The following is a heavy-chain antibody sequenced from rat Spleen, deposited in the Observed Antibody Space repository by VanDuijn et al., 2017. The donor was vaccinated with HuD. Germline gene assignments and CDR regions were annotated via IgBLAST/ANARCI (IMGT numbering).Heavy chain of an antibody. CDR3: ARHEVGAGWFAY. Sequence: EVQLVESGGGLVQPGRSLKLSCAASGFTFSDYNMAWVRQAPKKGLEWVATISYDGSSTYYRDSVKGRFTISRDNAKSTLYLQMDSLRSEDTATYYCARHEVGAGWFAYWGPGTMVTVSS. J-gene: IGHJ1*01. CDR2: ISYDGSST. D-gene: IGHD1-4*01. V-gene: IGHV5-7*01. CDR1: GFTFSDYN.